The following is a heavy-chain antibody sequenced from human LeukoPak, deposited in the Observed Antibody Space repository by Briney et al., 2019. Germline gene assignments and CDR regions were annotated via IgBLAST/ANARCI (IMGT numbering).Heavy chain of an antibody. Sequence: SETLSLTYTVYNVSFSGYYWSWIRQPPGKGLEWIGESNQSGSTSYNPSLKSRVTISVDTSKDQFSLRLTSVTAADTAVYYCATSSGRYVGLYDYWGQGTLVTVSS. D-gene: IGHD3-16*01. J-gene: IGHJ4*02. CDR1: NVSFSGYY. CDR2: SNQSGST. V-gene: IGHV4-34*01. CDR3: ATSSGRYVGLYDY.